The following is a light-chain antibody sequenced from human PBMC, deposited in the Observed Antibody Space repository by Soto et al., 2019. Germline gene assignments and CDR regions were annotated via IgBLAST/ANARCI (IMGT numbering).Light chain of an antibody. V-gene: IGLV1-40*01. CDR1: SSNIGAGYD. CDR2: GNS. CDR3: QSYASSLSVV. J-gene: IGLJ2*01. Sequence: QSVLTQPPSVSGAPGQRVTISCTGSSSNIGAGYDVHWYQQLPGTAPKLLIYGNSNRPSGVPDRFSGSKSGTSAPLATTGLQAEDEADYYCQSYASSLSVVFGGGTKLTVL.